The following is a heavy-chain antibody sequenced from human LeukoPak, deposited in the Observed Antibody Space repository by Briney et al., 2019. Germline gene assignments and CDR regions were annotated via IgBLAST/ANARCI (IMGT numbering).Heavy chain of an antibody. J-gene: IGHJ5*02. CDR2: ISYDGSNK. Sequence: GRSLRLSCAASGFTFSSYAMHWVRQAPGKGLEWVAVISYDGSNKYYADSVKGRFTISRDNSKNTLYLQMNSLRAEDTAVYYCAREAKGYDFWSGYLSWFDPWGQGTLVTVSS. D-gene: IGHD3-3*01. V-gene: IGHV3-30*01. CDR1: GFTFSSYA. CDR3: AREAKGYDFWSGYLSWFDP.